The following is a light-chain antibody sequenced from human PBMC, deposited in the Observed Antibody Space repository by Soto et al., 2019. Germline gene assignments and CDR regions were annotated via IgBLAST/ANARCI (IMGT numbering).Light chain of an antibody. J-gene: IGKJ5*01. V-gene: IGKV3-15*01. CDR1: QIVSSN. CDR2: GAF. Sequence: EIIMTQSPVTLSVSPGERATLSCRASQIVSSNLARYQQKPGQAPSLLLYGAFTRATGIPARFSGSGSGTEFTLTISSLQSEDFAVYYCQQYNNWPPITFGQGTRLEIK. CDR3: QQYNNWPPIT.